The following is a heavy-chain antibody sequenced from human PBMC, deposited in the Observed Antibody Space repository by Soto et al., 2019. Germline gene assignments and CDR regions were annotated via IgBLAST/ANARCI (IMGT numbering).Heavy chain of an antibody. CDR1: GGSFSGYY. CDR2: INHSGST. V-gene: IGHV4-34*01. J-gene: IGHJ5*02. D-gene: IGHD3-10*01. Sequence: SETLSLTCAVYGGSFSGYYWSWIRQPPGKGLEWIGEINHSGSTNYNPSLKSRVTISVDTSKNQFSLKLSSVTAADTAVYYCARGTMVRGVRSVRAWCLDPWGQGTLVTVSS. CDR3: ARGTMVRGVRSVRAWCLDP.